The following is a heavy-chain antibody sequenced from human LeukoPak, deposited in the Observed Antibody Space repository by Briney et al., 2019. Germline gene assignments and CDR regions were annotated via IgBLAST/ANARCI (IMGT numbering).Heavy chain of an antibody. CDR2: IYTSGST. CDR1: GGSISSSSYY. CDR3: ARTNPYYYYMDV. J-gene: IGHJ6*03. V-gene: IGHV4-61*05. Sequence: SETLSLTCTVSGGSISSSSYYWGWIRQPPGKGLEWIGRIYTSGSTNYNPSLKSRVTMSVDTSKNQFSLKLSSVTAADTAVYYCARTNPYYYYMDVWGKGTTVTVSS.